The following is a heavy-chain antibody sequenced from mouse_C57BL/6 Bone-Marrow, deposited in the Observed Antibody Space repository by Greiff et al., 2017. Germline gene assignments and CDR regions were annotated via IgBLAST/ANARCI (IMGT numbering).Heavy chain of an antibody. V-gene: IGHV8-12*01. CDR3: ARRARSNYFYWYFDV. D-gene: IGHD2-5*01. CDR1: GFSLSTSGMG. Sequence: QVTLKEPGPGILQSSQTLSLTCSFSGFSLSTSGMGVSWIRQPSGKGLEWLAHIYWDDDKRYNPSLKSRLTISKDTSSNQVFLKLTSVDTADTATYYCARRARSNYFYWYFDVWGTGTTVTVSS. CDR2: IYWDDDK. J-gene: IGHJ1*03.